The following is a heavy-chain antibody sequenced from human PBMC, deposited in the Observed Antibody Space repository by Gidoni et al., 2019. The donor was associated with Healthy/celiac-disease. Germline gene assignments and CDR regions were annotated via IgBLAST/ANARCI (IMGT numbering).Heavy chain of an antibody. D-gene: IGHD3-9*01. V-gene: IGHV3-30-3*01. J-gene: IGHJ4*02. CDR2: ISYDGSNK. Sequence: QVQLVESGGGVVQPGWSLSLSCPASGFTFSSYAMHWVRQAPGKGLEWVAVISYDGSNKYYADSVKGRFTISRDNSKNTLYLQMNSLRAEDTAVYYCARDFDWLLYADYWGQGTLVTVSS. CDR3: ARDFDWLLYADY. CDR1: GFTFSSYA.